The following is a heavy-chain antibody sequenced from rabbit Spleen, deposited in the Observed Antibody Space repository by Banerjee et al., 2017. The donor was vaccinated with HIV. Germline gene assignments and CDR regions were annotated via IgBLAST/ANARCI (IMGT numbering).Heavy chain of an antibody. V-gene: IGHV1S40*01. J-gene: IGHJ6*01. CDR1: GVSFSVSSY. D-gene: IGHD1-1*01. CDR2: IDTGSSGFT. Sequence: QSLEESGGDLVKPGASLTLTCIASGVSFSVSSYMCWVRQAPGKGLEWIACIDTGSSGFTYFATWAKGRFTCSKTSSTTVTLQMTRLTAADTATYFCARDTSSSFSSYGMDLWGPGTLVTVS. CDR3: ARDTSSSFSSYGMDL.